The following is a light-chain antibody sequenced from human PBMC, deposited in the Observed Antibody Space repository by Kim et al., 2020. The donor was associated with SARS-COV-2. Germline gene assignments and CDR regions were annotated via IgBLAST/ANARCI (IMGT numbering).Light chain of an antibody. CDR1: QSISNW. J-gene: IGKJ4*01. CDR3: QQYNDYPLT. V-gene: IGKV1-5*03. Sequence: DIQMTQSPSTLSASVGDRVTITCRASQSISNWLAWYQQKPGKAPKLLIYKVSNLQSGVPSRFSGSGSGTEFSLTISSLQPDDFATYYCQQYNDYPLTFGGGTKLEI. CDR2: KVS.